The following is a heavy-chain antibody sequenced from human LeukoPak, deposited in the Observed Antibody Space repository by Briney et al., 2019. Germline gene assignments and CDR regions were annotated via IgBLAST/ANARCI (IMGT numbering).Heavy chain of an antibody. J-gene: IGHJ5*02. V-gene: IGHV5-51*01. CDR2: IYPGDSDT. Sequence: GESLQISCKGSGYSFTSYWIGWVRQMPGKGLEWMGIIYPGDSDTRYSPSFQGQVTISADKSISTAYLQWSSLKASDTAMYYCARLPRPYDSSGYYYVGWFDPWGQGTLVTVSS. D-gene: IGHD3-22*01. CDR3: ARLPRPYDSSGYYYVGWFDP. CDR1: GYSFTSYW.